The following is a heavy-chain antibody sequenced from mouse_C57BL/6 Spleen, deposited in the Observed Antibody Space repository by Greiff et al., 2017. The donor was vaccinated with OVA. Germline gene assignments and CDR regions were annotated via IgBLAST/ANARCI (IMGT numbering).Heavy chain of an antibody. V-gene: IGHV1-18*01. CDR3: ARWGRYAMDY. Sequence: VQLQQSGPELVKPGASVKIPCKASGYTFPDYNMDWVKQSHGKSLEWIGDINPNNGGTIYNQKFKGKATLTVDKSSSTAYMELRSLTSEDTAVYYCARWGRYAMDYWGQGTSVTVSS. CDR1: GYTFPDYN. J-gene: IGHJ4*01. CDR2: INPNNGGT. D-gene: IGHD3-3*01.